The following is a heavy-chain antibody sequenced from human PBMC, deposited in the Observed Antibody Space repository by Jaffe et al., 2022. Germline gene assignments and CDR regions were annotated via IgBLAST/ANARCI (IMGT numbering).Heavy chain of an antibody. CDR2: INSDGSST. V-gene: IGHV3-74*01. CDR1: GFTFSSYW. CDR3: ARGGGPLRYFDWFSSGSEAPVDY. D-gene: IGHD3-9*01. J-gene: IGHJ4*02. Sequence: EVQLVESGGGLVQPGGSLRLSCAASGFTFSSYWMHWVRQAPGKGLVWVSRINSDGSSTSYADSVKGRFTISRDNAKNTLYLQMNSLRAEDTAVYYCARGGGPLRYFDWFSSGSEAPVDYWGQGTLVTVSS.